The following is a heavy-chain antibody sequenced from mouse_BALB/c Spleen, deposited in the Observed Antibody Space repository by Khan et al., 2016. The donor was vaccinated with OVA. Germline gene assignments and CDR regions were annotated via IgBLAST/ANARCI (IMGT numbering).Heavy chain of an antibody. CDR3: TRGPFYFGFNYFDF. CDR1: GFTFSSYV. CDR2: ISSGGNT. D-gene: IGHD1-1*01. V-gene: IGHV5-6-5*01. J-gene: IGHJ2*01. Sequence: EVALVASGGDLVKPGESLKLSCAASGFTFSSYVMSWVRQTPEKRLEWVASISSGGNTYYADSLKGRFTISRDDARNSLYLQMSSLRSEETSMYYCTRGPFYFGFNYFDFWGQGTTLTVSS.